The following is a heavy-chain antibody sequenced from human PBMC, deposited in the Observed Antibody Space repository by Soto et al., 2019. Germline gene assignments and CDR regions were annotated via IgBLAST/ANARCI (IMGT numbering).Heavy chain of an antibody. J-gene: IGHJ4*02. V-gene: IGHV1-18*01. CDR3: ARAGPGYYGSGSYYNEAVDY. CDR1: GYTFTSYG. Sequence: VQLVQSGAEVKKPGASVKVSCKASGYTFTSYGISWVRQAPGQGLEWMGWISAYNGNTNYAQKLQGRDTMTTDTYTSTAYLELRSRRSDDTAVYSCARAGPGYYGSGSYYNEAVDYWGQGTLVTVSS. D-gene: IGHD3-10*01. CDR2: ISAYNGNT.